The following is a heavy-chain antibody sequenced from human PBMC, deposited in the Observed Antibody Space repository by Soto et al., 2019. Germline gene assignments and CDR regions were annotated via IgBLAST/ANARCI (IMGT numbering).Heavy chain of an antibody. Sequence: SETLSLTCVVSGGSISSSNYYWGWIRQPPGKGLEWIGSIYYSGSTYYNPSLKSRVTISVDTPKNQFSLKLSSVTAADAAVFYCARLRYNSGPYYFDYWGQGTLVTVSS. D-gene: IGHD3-22*01. CDR1: GGSISSSNYY. V-gene: IGHV4-39*01. J-gene: IGHJ4*02. CDR3: ARLRYNSGPYYFDY. CDR2: IYYSGST.